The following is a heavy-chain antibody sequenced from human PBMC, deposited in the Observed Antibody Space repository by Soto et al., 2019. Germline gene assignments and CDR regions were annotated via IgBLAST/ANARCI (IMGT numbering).Heavy chain of an antibody. J-gene: IGHJ6*02. V-gene: IGHV1-2*02. CDR3: ARYRQVVAATLVFYYGMDV. D-gene: IGHD2-15*01. CDR1: GYTFTGYY. CDR2: INPNSGGT. Sequence: GASVKVSCKASGYTFTGYYKHWVRQAPGQGLEWMGWINPNSGGTNYAQKFQGRVTMTRDTSISTAYMELSRLRSDDTAVYYCARYRQVVAATLVFYYGMDVWGQGTTVTVSS.